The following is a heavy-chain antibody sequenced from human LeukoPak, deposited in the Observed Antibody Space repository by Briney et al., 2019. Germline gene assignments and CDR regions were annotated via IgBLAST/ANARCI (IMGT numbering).Heavy chain of an antibody. D-gene: IGHD5-18*01. CDR1: GGSVSSGSYY. Sequence: PSETLSLTCTVSGGSVSSGSYYWSWIRQPPGKGLEWIGYIYYSGSTDYNPSLKSRVTISVDTSKNQFSLKLSSVTAADTAVYYCARGRYSYGEPDSYIDYWGQGTLVTVSS. V-gene: IGHV4-61*01. CDR3: ARGRYSYGEPDSYIDY. J-gene: IGHJ4*02. CDR2: IYYSGST.